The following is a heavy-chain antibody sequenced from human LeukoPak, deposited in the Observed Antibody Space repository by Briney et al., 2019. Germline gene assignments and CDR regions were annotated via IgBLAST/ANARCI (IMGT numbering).Heavy chain of an antibody. D-gene: IGHD2-2*01. CDR2: IYYSGST. Sequence: SETLSLTCTVSGGSISSYYWSWIRQPPGKGLEWIGYIYYSGSTNYNPSLKSRVTISVDTSKNQFSLKLSSVTAADTAVYYCAREYCSSTSCYIRTVGFDPWGQGTLVTVSS. CDR1: GGSISSYY. J-gene: IGHJ5*02. V-gene: IGHV4-59*01. CDR3: AREYCSSTSCYIRTVGFDP.